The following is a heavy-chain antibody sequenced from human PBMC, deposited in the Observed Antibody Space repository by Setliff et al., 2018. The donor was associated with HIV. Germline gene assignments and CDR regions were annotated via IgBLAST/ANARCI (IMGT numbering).Heavy chain of an antibody. D-gene: IGHD3-10*01. Sequence: GGSLRLSCVASGITVSGIYMTWVRQAPGKGLEWVSVINGGTTTYYADSVKGRFTISRDNSKSMLYLQMNSLRVEDTAIYYCTRYGSGRSAGNNYYYNYMDVWGKGTTVTVSS. V-gene: IGHV3-53*01. J-gene: IGHJ6*03. CDR1: GITVSGIY. CDR2: INGGTTT. CDR3: TRYGSGRSAGNNYYYNYMDV.